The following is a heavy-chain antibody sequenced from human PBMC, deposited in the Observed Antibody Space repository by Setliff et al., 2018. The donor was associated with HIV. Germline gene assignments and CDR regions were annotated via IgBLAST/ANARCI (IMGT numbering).Heavy chain of an antibody. CDR2: INHSGRT. J-gene: IGHJ4*02. CDR3: ARRMGGRDYFDY. D-gene: IGHD1-26*01. Sequence: SETLSLTCAVSGYSISSGYYWGWIRQPPGKALEWMGEINHSGRTKYSPSLRSRVSISVDTSKTQFSLKLSSVTAADTAVYYCARRMGGRDYFDYWGQGTLVTVSS. CDR1: GYSISSGYY. V-gene: IGHV4-38-2*01.